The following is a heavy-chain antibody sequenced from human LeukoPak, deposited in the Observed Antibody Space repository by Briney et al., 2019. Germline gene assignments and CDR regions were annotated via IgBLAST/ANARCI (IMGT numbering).Heavy chain of an antibody. J-gene: IGHJ4*02. CDR1: GFTFSSYA. CDR2: ISGSGGST. CDR3: AKDKASGSYWGPFDY. Sequence: PGGSLRLSCAASGFTFSSYAMSWVRQAPGKGLEWVSAISGSGGSTYYADSVKGRFTISRDNSKNTLYLQMNSQGAEDTAVYYCAKDKASGSYWGPFDYWGQGTLVTVAS. V-gene: IGHV3-23*01. D-gene: IGHD1-26*01.